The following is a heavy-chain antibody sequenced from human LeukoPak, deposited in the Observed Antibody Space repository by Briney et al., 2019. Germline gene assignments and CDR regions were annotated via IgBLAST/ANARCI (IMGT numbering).Heavy chain of an antibody. CDR3: ATGSRLDY. D-gene: IGHD2-15*01. Sequence: GASLKVSCKASGYTFTSYAVHWVRQAPGQRLEWMGWINAGNGNTKYSQNFQGRVTITRNTSASTAYMELSSLRSEDTAVYYCATGSRLDYWGQGTLVTVSS. CDR2: INAGNGNT. V-gene: IGHV1-3*01. CDR1: GYTFTSYA. J-gene: IGHJ4*02.